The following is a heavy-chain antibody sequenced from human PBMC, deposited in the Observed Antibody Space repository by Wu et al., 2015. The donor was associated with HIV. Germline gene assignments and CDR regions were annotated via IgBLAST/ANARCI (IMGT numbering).Heavy chain of an antibody. CDR2: IIPIFGTA. V-gene: IGHV1-69*12. D-gene: IGHD6-13*01. Sequence: QVQLVQSGAEVKKPGSSVKVSCKASGGTFSSYAISWVRQAPGQGLEWMGGIIPIFGTANYAQKFQGRVTITADESMSTAYVELSSLRSDDTGVYYCVSGQQVEVNYYYYALDVWGQGTTVTVSS. CDR1: GGTFSSYA. J-gene: IGHJ6*02. CDR3: VSGQQVEVNYYYYALDV.